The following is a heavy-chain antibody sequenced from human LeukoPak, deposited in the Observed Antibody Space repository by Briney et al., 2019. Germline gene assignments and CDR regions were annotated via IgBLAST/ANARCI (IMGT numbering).Heavy chain of an antibody. D-gene: IGHD6-13*01. CDR1: GGSISSYY. CDR2: IYSSGST. CDR3: ARGGSSTWRIGYYFDF. J-gene: IGHJ4*02. Sequence: SETLSLTCTVSGGSISSYYWNWIRQAPGKGLEWIGFIYSSGSTNYNPSLKSRVTTSVDTSKNQFSLKLRSVTDADTAVYHCARGGSSTWRIGYYFDFWGQGTLVTVSS. V-gene: IGHV4-59*01.